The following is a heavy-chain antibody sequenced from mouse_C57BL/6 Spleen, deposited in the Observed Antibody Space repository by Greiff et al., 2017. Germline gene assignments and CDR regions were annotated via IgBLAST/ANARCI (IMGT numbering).Heavy chain of an antibody. D-gene: IGHD2-10*01. CDR2: INPNSGYT. Sequence: QVQLQQSGAELAKPGASVKLSCKASGYTFTSYWLHRVKQRPGQGLEWIGYINPNSGYTKYNQKFKDKATLTADKSSSTAYMQLSSLTYEDSAVYYCARTYYCNFFDYWGQGTTLTVSS. V-gene: IGHV1-7*01. J-gene: IGHJ2*01. CDR3: ARTYYCNFFDY. CDR1: GYTFTSYW.